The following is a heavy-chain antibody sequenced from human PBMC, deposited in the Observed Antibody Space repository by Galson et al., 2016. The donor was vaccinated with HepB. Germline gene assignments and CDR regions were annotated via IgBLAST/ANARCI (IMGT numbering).Heavy chain of an antibody. D-gene: IGHD3-10*01. J-gene: IGHJ4*02. V-gene: IGHV3-23*01. CDR1: GFTFSSYA. Sequence: SLRLSCAASGFTFSSYAMRWVRQAPGKGLEWVAAISGSGGSTYYADSVKGRFAISRDKSQNKLHLQRNSLRAEDTATYYCAKDMGTYRPYYFDCWGQGTRVTVSS. CDR3: AKDMGTYRPYYFDC. CDR2: ISGSGGST.